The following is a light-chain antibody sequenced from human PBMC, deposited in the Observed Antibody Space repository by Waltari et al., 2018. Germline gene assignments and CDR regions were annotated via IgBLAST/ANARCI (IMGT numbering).Light chain of an antibody. J-gene: IGLJ3*02. Sequence: QLVLTQSPSASASLGASVKLTCTLSSGHSSNIIAWLQQQPRKDPRYLTKVNSDGSHRKGDDIPDRFSGSSSGAERYLTISSLQSEDEADYYCQTGGHGTWVFGGGTKLTVL. CDR3: QTGGHGTWV. CDR2: VNSDGSH. CDR1: SGHSSNI. V-gene: IGLV4-69*01.